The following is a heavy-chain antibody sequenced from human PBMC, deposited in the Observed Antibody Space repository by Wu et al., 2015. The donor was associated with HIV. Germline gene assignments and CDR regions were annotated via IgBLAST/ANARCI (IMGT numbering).Heavy chain of an antibody. D-gene: IGHD2-21*01. J-gene: IGHJ6*03. CDR2: ISAYNGNT. V-gene: IGHV1-18*01. CDR3: ARDSDGPVVVIAMGMDV. Sequence: QVQLLQSGTEVKKPGSSVRVSCKASGYTFTSYGISWVRQAPGQGLEWMGWISAYNGNTNYAQKLQGRVTMTTDTSTSTAYMELRSLRSDDTAVYYCARDSDGPVVVIAMGMDVWGKGTTVTVSS. CDR1: GYTFTSYG.